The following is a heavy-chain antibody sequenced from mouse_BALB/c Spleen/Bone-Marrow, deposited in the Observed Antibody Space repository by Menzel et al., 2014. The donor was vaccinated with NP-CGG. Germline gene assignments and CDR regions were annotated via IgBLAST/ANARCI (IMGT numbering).Heavy chain of an antibody. CDR1: GYSFTGYF. CDR2: INPYNGDT. V-gene: IGHV1-20*02. J-gene: IGHJ1*01. Sequence: VQLQQSGPELVKPGASVKISCKASGYSFTGYFMNWVMQSHGKSLEWNGRINPYNGDTFYNQKFKGKATLTVDKSSSTAHMELRSLASEDSAVYYCAREGGYYYGSSPYFDVWGAGTTVTVSS. D-gene: IGHD1-1*01. CDR3: AREGGYYYGSSPYFDV.